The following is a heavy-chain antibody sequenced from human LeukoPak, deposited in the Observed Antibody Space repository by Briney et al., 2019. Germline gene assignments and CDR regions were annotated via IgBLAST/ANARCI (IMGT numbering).Heavy chain of an antibody. CDR1: GYTFTNFW. Sequence: GESLKISCTASGYTFTNFWIGWVRQMPGKGLEWVGIIYPGESEGTYSPSFQGQVTISADKSINTAYLQLSSLKAAATAIYYCARTYDSHGYCIDYWGQGTLVTVSS. CDR3: ARTYDSHGYCIDY. V-gene: IGHV5-51*01. CDR2: IYPGESEG. D-gene: IGHD3-22*01. J-gene: IGHJ4*02.